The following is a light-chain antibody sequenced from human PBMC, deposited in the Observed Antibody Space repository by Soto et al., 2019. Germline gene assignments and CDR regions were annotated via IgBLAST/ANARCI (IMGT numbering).Light chain of an antibody. J-gene: IGLJ3*02. Sequence: QPVLTQSSSASASLGSSVKLTCTLSSGHSSYIIAWHQQQPGKAPRYLMKLEGSGSYNKGSGVPDRFSGSSSGADRYLTISNLQFEDEADYYCETWDSNTHTVFGGGNKLTVL. V-gene: IGLV4-60*02. CDR2: LEGSGSY. CDR3: ETWDSNTHTV. CDR1: SGHSSYI.